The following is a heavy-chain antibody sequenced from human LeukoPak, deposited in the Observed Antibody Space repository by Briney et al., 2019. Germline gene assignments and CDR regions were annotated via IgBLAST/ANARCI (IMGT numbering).Heavy chain of an antibody. CDR1: GYTFTSYY. J-gene: IGHJ4*02. V-gene: IGHV1-46*01. D-gene: IGHD1-26*01. CDR2: INPSGGST. CDR3: ARAALSGSYARVYYFDY. Sequence: ASVKVSCKASGYTFTSYYMHWVRQAPGQGLEWMGIINPSGGSTSYAQKFQGRVTMTRDTSTSTVYMELSSLRSEDTAVYYCARAALSGSYARVYYFDYWGQGTLVTASS.